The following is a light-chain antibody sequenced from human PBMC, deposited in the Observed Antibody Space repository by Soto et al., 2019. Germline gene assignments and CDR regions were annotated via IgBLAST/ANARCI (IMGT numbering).Light chain of an antibody. CDR2: DVS. CDR1: SSDVGGYNY. V-gene: IGLV2-14*01. J-gene: IGLJ1*01. Sequence: QYALTQPASVSGSPGQSITISCTGTSSDVGGYNYVSWYQQHPGKAPKLMIYDVSNRPSGVSNRFSGSKSGNTASLTISGRQAEDEADYYCTSYTTSSTPYVFGTGTKLTVL. CDR3: TSYTTSSTPYV.